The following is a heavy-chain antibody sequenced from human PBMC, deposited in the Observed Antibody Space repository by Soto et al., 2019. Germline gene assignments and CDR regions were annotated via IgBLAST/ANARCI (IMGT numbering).Heavy chain of an antibody. V-gene: IGHV3-23*01. CDR3: AKYGFCSSTTCYTYFDY. Sequence: GGSLRLSCAASGFTFSSYAMSWVRQAPGKGLERVSAISGSGASTYYADSVRGRLTISRDNSKNTLYLQMTTLRAEDTAVYYCAKYGFCSSTTCYTYFDYWGQGTLVTVSS. CDR1: GFTFSSYA. CDR2: ISGSGAST. D-gene: IGHD2-2*02. J-gene: IGHJ4*02.